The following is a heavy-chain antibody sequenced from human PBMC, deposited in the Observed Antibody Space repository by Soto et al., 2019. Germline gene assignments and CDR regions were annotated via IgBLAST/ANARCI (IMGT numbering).Heavy chain of an antibody. CDR3: ARADYDYVWGSYRRGAFDY. CDR1: GGSISSYY. D-gene: IGHD3-16*02. V-gene: IGHV4-59*01. J-gene: IGHJ4*02. Sequence: SETLSLTCTVSGGSISSYYWSWIRQPPGKGLEWIGYIYYSGSTNYNPSLKSRVTISVDTSKNQFSLKLSSVTAADTAVYYCARADYDYVWGSYRRGAFDYWGRGTLVTVSS. CDR2: IYYSGST.